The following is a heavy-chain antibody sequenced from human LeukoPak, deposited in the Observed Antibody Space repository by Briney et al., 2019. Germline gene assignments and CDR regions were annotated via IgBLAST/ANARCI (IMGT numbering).Heavy chain of an antibody. Sequence: SVKVSCKASGGTFGSYAISWVRQAPGQGLEWMGGIIPIFGTANYAQKFQGRVTITADESTSTAYMELSSLRSEDTAVYYCARDGRYSSSSSPEYFQHWGQGTLVTVSS. V-gene: IGHV1-69*13. CDR3: ARDGRYSSSSSPEYFQH. CDR1: GGTFGSYA. J-gene: IGHJ1*01. D-gene: IGHD6-6*01. CDR2: IIPIFGTA.